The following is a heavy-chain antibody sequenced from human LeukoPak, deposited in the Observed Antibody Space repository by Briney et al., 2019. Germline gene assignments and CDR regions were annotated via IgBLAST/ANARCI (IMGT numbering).Heavy chain of an antibody. V-gene: IGHV4-59*08. Sequence: SETLSLTCAVYGGSFSGYYWSWIRQPPGKGLEWIGYIYYSGSTNYNPSLKSRVTISLDTSKNQFSLKLSSVTAADTAVYYCARHSGSYWDVDYWGQGTLVTVSS. CDR2: IYYSGST. CDR3: ARHSGSYWDVDY. CDR1: GGSFSGYY. J-gene: IGHJ4*02. D-gene: IGHD1-26*01.